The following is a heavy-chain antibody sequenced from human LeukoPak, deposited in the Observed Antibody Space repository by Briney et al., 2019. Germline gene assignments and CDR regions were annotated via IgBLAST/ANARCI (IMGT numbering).Heavy chain of an antibody. CDR3: AREKNDGSGSYGMDV. CDR1: GYTFSGHY. CDR2: INPNTGVT. J-gene: IGHJ6*02. V-gene: IGHV1-2*06. D-gene: IGHD3-10*01. Sequence: GASVKVSCKASGYTFSGHYLHWVRQAPGQGLEWMGRINPNTGVTQYTENFQGRVTMTTDTSTSTAYMELRSLRSDDTAVYYCAREKNDGSGSYGMDVWGQGTTVTVSS.